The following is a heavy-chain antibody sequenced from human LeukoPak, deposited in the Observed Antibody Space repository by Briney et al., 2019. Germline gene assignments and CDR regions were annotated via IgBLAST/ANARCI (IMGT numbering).Heavy chain of an antibody. V-gene: IGHV4-38-2*01. D-gene: IGHD3-9*01. J-gene: IGHJ4*02. CDR3: ARHYDILTGYYY. CDR2: IYHSGST. CDR1: GYSISSGYY. Sequence: PSETLSLTCAVSGYSISSGYYWGWIRQPPGKGLEWIGSIYHSGSTYHNPSLKSRVTISVDTSKNQFSLKLSSVTAADTAVYYCARHYDILTGYYYWGQGTLVTVSS.